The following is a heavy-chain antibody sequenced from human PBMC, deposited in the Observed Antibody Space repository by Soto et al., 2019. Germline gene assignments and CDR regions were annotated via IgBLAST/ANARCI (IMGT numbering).Heavy chain of an antibody. J-gene: IGHJ4*02. CDR2: IDHDGPT. V-gene: IGHV3-74*01. CDR1: GFTFSNYW. CDR3: VRDSHGDY. Sequence: EVQLVESGGGLVQPGGSLRLSCAGSGFTFSNYWMHWVRQAPGKGLEWVSRIDHDGPTDYADSVRGRFTISRDNAENTLYLQMNSLRPEDTAVYYCVRDSHGDYWGQGTLVTVPS.